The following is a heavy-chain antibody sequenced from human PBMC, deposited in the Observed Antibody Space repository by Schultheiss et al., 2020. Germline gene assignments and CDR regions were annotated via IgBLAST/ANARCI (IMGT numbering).Heavy chain of an antibody. CDR1: GFTFSSYA. J-gene: IGHJ4*02. Sequence: GESLKISCAASGFTFSSYAMSWVRQAPGKGLEWVSAISGSGGSTYYADSVKGRFTISRDNSKNTLYLQMNSLRAEDTAVYYCAKDMGYSSSWSPYFDYWGQGTLVTVSS. D-gene: IGHD6-13*01. V-gene: IGHV3-23*01. CDR2: ISGSGGST. CDR3: AKDMGYSSSWSPYFDY.